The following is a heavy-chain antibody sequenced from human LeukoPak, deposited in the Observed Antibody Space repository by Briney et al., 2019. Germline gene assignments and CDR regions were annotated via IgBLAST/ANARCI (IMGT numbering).Heavy chain of an antibody. J-gene: IGHJ4*02. CDR1: GFTFSNAW. V-gene: IGHV3-15*01. CDR3: ARGSNSYDSSDFDH. Sequence: GGSLRLSCAASGFTFSNAWMNWVRQASGKGLEWVGRIYRKSDGGTTEHAAPVKGRFTISRDDSKNSFYLQMNSLKSEDTAVYYCARGSNSYDSSDFDHWGQGTLATVSS. CDR2: IYRKSDGGTT. D-gene: IGHD3-22*01.